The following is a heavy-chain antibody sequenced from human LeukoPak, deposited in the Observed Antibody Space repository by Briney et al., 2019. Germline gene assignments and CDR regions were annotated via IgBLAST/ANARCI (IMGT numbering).Heavy chain of an antibody. CDR3: AREFIAAAGDKFDY. CDR2: IYYSGST. D-gene: IGHD6-13*01. Sequence: PSETLSLTCTVSGGSISSSSYYWGWIRQSPGKGLEWIGSIYYSGSTYYNPSLKSRVTISLDTSKSQISLKLSSVTAADTAVYYCAREFIAAAGDKFDYWGQGVLVTVSS. CDR1: GGSISSSSYY. V-gene: IGHV4-39*07. J-gene: IGHJ4*02.